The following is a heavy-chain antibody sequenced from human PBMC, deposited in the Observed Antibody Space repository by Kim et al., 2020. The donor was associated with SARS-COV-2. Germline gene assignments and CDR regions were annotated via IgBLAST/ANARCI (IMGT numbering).Heavy chain of an antibody. CDR3: AKDRGDGYNYVMDY. D-gene: IGHD5-12*01. CDR2: IWYDGSNK. J-gene: IGHJ4*02. CDR1: RFTFSSSG. Sequence: GGSLRLSCVASRFTFSSSGMHWVRQAPGKGLEWVAVIWYDGSNKYYADSVKGRFTISRDNSKNTLYLQMNSLRAEDTAVYYCAKDRGDGYNYVMDYWGQGTLVTVSS. V-gene: IGHV3-33*06.